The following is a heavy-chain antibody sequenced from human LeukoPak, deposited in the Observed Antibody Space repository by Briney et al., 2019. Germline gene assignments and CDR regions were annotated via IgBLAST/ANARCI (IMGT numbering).Heavy chain of an antibody. J-gene: IGHJ4*02. CDR3: ARDKYGDYRGYYFDY. CDR1: GFTFISYS. Sequence: PGGSLRLSCAASGFTFISYSMNWVRQAPGKGLEWVSSISGNGAYVYYADSVKGRFTISRDNAKNSLPLQMNTLRAEDTAVYYCARDKYGDYRGYYFDYWGQGTLVTVSS. D-gene: IGHD4-17*01. V-gene: IGHV3-21*01. CDR2: ISGNGAYV.